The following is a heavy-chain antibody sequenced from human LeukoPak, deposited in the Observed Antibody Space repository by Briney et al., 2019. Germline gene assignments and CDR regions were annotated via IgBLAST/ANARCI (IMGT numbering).Heavy chain of an antibody. CDR2: IKQDGSEK. V-gene: IGHV3-7*05. Sequence: GGSLRLSCAASGFTFSSYWMSWVRQAPGKGLEWVANIKQDGSEKYYVDSVKGRFTISRDNAKNSLYLQMNSLRAEDTAVYYCARDGIVGATTNYYYGMDVWGQGTTVTVSS. CDR3: ARDGIVGATTNYYYGMDV. J-gene: IGHJ6*02. CDR1: GFTFSSYW. D-gene: IGHD1-26*01.